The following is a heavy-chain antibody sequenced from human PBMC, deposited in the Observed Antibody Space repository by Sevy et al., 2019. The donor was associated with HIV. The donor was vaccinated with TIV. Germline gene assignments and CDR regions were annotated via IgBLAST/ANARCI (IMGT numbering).Heavy chain of an antibody. J-gene: IGHJ6*02. CDR2: IYYTGST. V-gene: IGHV4-39*01. Sequence: SETLSLTCIVSGGSISSDSYYWGWIRQPPGKWLEWIGSIYYTGSTYYNPSLKSRVTISSDTSKNQFSLWLSSVTAADTALYFCARPSSLYYYYAMDVWGQGTTVTVSS. D-gene: IGHD3-10*01. CDR1: GGSISSDSYY. CDR3: ARPSSLYYYYAMDV.